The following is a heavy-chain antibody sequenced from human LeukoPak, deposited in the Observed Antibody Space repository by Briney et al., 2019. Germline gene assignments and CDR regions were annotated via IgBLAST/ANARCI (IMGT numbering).Heavy chain of an antibody. Sequence: PGGSLRLSCAASGFTFSSYAMSWVRQAPGKGLEWVSAISGSGGSTYYADSVKGRFTISRDNSKNTLYLQMNSLGAEDTAVYYCAKGPTYYYDSSGYPHAWGQGTLVTVSS. D-gene: IGHD3-22*01. CDR2: ISGSGGST. CDR3: AKGPTYYYDSSGYPHA. V-gene: IGHV3-23*01. J-gene: IGHJ4*02. CDR1: GFTFSSYA.